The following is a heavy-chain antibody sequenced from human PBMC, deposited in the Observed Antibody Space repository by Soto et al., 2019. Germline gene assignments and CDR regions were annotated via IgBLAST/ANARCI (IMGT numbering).Heavy chain of an antibody. CDR1: GYTFTSYG. CDR3: ARDRFSCSGGSCYPRGTWFDP. V-gene: IGHV1-18*04. J-gene: IGHJ5*02. Sequence: GASVKVSCKASGYTFTSYGISCVRQAPGQGLEWMGWISAYNGNTNYAQKLQGRVTMTTDTSTSTAYMELRSLRSDDTAVYYCARDRFSCSGGSCYPRGTWFDPWGQGTLVTVSS. D-gene: IGHD2-15*01. CDR2: ISAYNGNT.